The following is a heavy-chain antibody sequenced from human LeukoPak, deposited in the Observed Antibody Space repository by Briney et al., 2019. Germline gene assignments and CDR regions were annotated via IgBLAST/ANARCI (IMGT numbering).Heavy chain of an antibody. Sequence: ASVKVSCKASGYTFTGYYMHWVRQAPGQGLEWMGWINPNSGGTNYAQKFQGWVTMTRDTSISTAYMELSRLRSDDTAVYYCARDSNVLLWFGESDNWFDPWGQGTLVTVSS. CDR2: INPNSGGT. V-gene: IGHV1-2*04. D-gene: IGHD3-10*01. J-gene: IGHJ5*02. CDR3: ARDSNVLLWFGESDNWFDP. CDR1: GYTFTGYY.